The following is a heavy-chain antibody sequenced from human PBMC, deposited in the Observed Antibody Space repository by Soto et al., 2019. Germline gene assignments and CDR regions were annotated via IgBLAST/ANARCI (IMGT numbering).Heavy chain of an antibody. CDR3: ARRAVAFYYYGMDF. CDR1: GYTFTSDG. J-gene: IGHJ6*02. D-gene: IGHD6-19*01. Sequence: XSGKASFTASGYTFTSDGISLVRQAPGQGLEWMGWISAYNGNTNYAQKLQGRVTMTTDTSTSTAYMELRSLRSDDTAVYYCARRAVAFYYYGMDFWGQGTTVTVSS. V-gene: IGHV1-18*04. CDR2: ISAYNGNT.